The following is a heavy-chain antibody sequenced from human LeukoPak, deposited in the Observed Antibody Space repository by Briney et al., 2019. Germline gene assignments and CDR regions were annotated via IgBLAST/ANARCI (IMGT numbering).Heavy chain of an antibody. CDR2: IKKDGSEK. Sequence: GGSLRLSCAASGFTFGTYWMSWVRQAPGKGLEWVANIKKDGSEKKYVDSVKGRFTISRDNAKNSLYLQMNSLRAEDTAVYYCATSVRFLEWFDYYYMDVWGKGTTVTVSS. D-gene: IGHD3-3*01. CDR1: GFTFGTYW. CDR3: ATSVRFLEWFDYYYMDV. V-gene: IGHV3-7*01. J-gene: IGHJ6*03.